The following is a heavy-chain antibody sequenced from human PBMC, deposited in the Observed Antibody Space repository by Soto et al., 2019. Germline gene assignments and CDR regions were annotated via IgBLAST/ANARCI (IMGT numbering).Heavy chain of an antibody. CDR3: ANRFTSSTSSYYYYYGMDV. J-gene: IGHJ6*02. D-gene: IGHD2-2*01. CDR2: ISGSGGST. Sequence: PGGSLRLSCAASGFTCSSYAMSWVRQAPGKGLEWVSAISGSGGSTYYADSVKGRFTISRDNSKNTLYLQMNSLRAEDTAVYYCANRFTSSTSSYYYYYGMDVWGQGTTVTVSS. CDR1: GFTCSSYA. V-gene: IGHV3-23*01.